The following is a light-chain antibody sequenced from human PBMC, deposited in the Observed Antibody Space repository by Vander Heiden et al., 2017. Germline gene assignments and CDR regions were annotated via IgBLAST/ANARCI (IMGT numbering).Light chain of an antibody. CDR2: VAS. CDR3: QQSYSIPPT. J-gene: IGKJ1*01. CDR1: QSIRSY. V-gene: IGKV1-39*01. Sequence: DIQMTQSPSSLSASVGDRVTITCRASQSIRSYLNWYQQHPGKAPKLLIYVASSFQSGVPSTFSGSGSGTDFTLTIIRLQAEDFATYYCQQSYSIPPTFGQWTKVEIK.